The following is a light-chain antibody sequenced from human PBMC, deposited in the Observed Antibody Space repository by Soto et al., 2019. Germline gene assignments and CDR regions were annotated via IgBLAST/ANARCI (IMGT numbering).Light chain of an antibody. Sequence: EIGMTQSPCTLSVSPGERATLSCRASQSLGSNLAWYQQKPGQAPRLLIYGASTRATGIPARFSGSGSGTDFTLTIGRLEPEDFAVYYCQQYGSLGTFGQGTKVDIK. CDR2: GAS. V-gene: IGKV3-15*01. CDR3: QQYGSLGT. CDR1: QSLGSN. J-gene: IGKJ1*01.